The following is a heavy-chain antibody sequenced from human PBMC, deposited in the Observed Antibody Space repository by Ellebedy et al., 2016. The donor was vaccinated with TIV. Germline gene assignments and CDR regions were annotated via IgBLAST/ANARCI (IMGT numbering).Heavy chain of an antibody. CDR1: GGSINSDY. J-gene: IGHJ4*02. Sequence: MPGGSLRLSCTVSGGSINSDYWSWIRQPPGKGLEWIGYIYYNGNTRYNPSLEGRVTISVDTSKNQFSLRLSSVTAADTAVYYYARLYGSGSPDDYWGQGTLVTVSS. V-gene: IGHV4-59*08. D-gene: IGHD3-10*01. CDR2: IYYNGNT. CDR3: ARLYGSGSPDDY.